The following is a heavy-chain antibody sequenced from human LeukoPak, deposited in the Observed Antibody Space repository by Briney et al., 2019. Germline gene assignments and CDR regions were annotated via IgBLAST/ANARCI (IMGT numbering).Heavy chain of an antibody. J-gene: IGHJ2*01. V-gene: IGHV3-20*04. D-gene: IGHD3-22*01. CDR1: GFTFDDYG. Sequence: GGSLRLSCATSGFTFDDYGMSWVRQAPGKGLEWVSDINWNGGSTVYADSVKGRFTISRDNAKNSLYLQMNSLRAEDTALYYCARNGRPIVVEWYFDLWGRGTLVTVSS. CDR3: ARNGRPIVVEWYFDL. CDR2: INWNGGST.